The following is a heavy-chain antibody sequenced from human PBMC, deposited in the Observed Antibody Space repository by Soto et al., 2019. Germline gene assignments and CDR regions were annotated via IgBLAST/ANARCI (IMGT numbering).Heavy chain of an antibody. CDR3: ARENSGSYYFDY. Sequence: GGSLRLSCAASGFTFSSYAMHWVRQAPGKGLEWVAVISYDGSNKYYADSVKGRFTISRDNSKNTLYLQMNSLRAEDTAVYYCARENSGSYYFDYGGQGTLVTVSS. CDR2: ISYDGSNK. CDR1: GFTFSSYA. D-gene: IGHD1-26*01. J-gene: IGHJ4*02. V-gene: IGHV3-30*04.